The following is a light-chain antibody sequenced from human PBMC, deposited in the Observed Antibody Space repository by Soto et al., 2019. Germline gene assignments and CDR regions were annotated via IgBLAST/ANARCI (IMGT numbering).Light chain of an antibody. J-gene: IGKJ3*01. CDR1: ESVHRN. Sequence: EMVMTQSPATLSVSPGERVTLSCRASESVHRNLAWYQQKPGQGPSLLIYYASTRATGVPDRFTGSGSGTDFTLTISSLQSEDCGVYHCQHYSNWPPTFGPGTKVEIK. V-gene: IGKV3-15*01. CDR2: YAS. CDR3: QHYSNWPPT.